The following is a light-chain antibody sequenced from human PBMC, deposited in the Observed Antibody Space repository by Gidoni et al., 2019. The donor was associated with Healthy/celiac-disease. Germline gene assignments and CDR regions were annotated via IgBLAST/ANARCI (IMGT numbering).Light chain of an antibody. CDR1: QSISSY. CDR2: AAS. CDR3: QQNYSTPLLS. J-gene: IGKJ3*01. V-gene: IGKV1-39*01. Sequence: DIQMTQSPSSLSASVGDRVTITCRASQSISSYLNLYQQKPGKAPKLLIYAASSLQSGVPSRFSGSGSGTDFTLTISSLQPEDFATYYCQQNYSTPLLSFGPGTKVDIK.